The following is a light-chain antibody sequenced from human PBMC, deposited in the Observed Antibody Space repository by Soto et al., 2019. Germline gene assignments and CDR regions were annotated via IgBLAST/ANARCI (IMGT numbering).Light chain of an antibody. CDR2: EVS. Sequence: QSALTQPPSASGYPGQSVTISCTGTTSDVGGYNYVSWYQQHPGKAPKLMIYEVSKRPSGVPDRFAGSKSGNTASLTVSGLQADDEADYYCSSYAGSNNLVFGGGTKVTVL. V-gene: IGLV2-8*01. J-gene: IGLJ2*01. CDR1: TSDVGGYNY. CDR3: SSYAGSNNLV.